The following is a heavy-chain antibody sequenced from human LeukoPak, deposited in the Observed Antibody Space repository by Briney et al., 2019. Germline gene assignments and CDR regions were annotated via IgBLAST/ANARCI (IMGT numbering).Heavy chain of an antibody. V-gene: IGHV5-51*01. CDR2: IYPGDSDT. Sequence: GESLKISCKGSGYSFTSYWIGWVRQMPGKGLEWMGIIYPGDSDTRYSPSFQGQVTISADKSISTAYLQWSSLKASDTAMYYCARHGYYDSSGYYYSSWFDPWGQGTLVTVSS. CDR3: ARHGYYDSSGYYYSSWFDP. D-gene: IGHD3-22*01. CDR1: GYSFTSYW. J-gene: IGHJ5*02.